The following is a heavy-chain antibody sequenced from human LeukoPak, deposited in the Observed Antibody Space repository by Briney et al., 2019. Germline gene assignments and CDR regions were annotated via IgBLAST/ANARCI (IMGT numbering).Heavy chain of an antibody. D-gene: IGHD3-10*01. V-gene: IGHV3-23*01. CDR2: IYDDNT. CDR3: AARKVRGVWFYLDY. J-gene: IGHJ4*02. CDR1: GFTFSAYA. Sequence: PGGSLRLSCAASGFTFSAYAMAWVRQAPGKGLEWVSTIYDDNTYYADSVEGRFAISTDNSKNTLYLQMNSLRVEDTAVYFCAARKVRGVWFYLDYWGQGTLVTVSA.